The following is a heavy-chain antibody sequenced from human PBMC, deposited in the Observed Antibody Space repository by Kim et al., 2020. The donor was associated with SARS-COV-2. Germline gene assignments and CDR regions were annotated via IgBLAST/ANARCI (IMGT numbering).Heavy chain of an antibody. CDR3: ARGVVVPSSFDY. V-gene: IGHV4-59*09. J-gene: IGHJ4*02. Sequence: NYNPSLKSRVTISVDTSKNQFSLKLSSVTAADTAVYYCARGVVVPSSFDYWGQGTLVTVSS. D-gene: IGHD2-2*01.